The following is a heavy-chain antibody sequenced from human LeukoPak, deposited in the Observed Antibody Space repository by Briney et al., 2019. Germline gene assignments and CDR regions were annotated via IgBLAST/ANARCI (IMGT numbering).Heavy chain of an antibody. J-gene: IGHJ5*02. V-gene: IGHV4-39*07. D-gene: IGHD6-13*01. Sequence: SETLSLTCTVSGGSISSSSYYWGWIRQPPGKGLEWIGSIYYSGSTYYNPSLKSRVTISVDTSKNQFSLKLSSVTAADTAVYYCARVGSSSFSSPHNWFDPWGQGTLVTVSS. CDR1: GGSISSSSYY. CDR3: ARVGSSSFSSPHNWFDP. CDR2: IYYSGST.